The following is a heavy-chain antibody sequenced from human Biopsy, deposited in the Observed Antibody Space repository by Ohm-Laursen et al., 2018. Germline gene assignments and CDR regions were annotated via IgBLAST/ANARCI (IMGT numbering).Heavy chain of an antibody. CDR3: ARGGLNYWYFDL. Sequence: SVKVSCKASGYTFTDSYMHWVRQAPGQGLEWMGWINPNSGGTNYAQKFQGRVTMTRDTSMSTAYMELNRLRSDDTAVCYCARGGLNYWYFDLWGRGTLVTVSS. J-gene: IGHJ2*01. CDR1: GYTFTDSY. D-gene: IGHD1-26*01. V-gene: IGHV1-2*02. CDR2: INPNSGGT.